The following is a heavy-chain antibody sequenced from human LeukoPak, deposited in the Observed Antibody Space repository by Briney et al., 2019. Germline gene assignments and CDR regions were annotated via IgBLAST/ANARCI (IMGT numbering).Heavy chain of an antibody. CDR2: INHSGST. J-gene: IGHJ4*02. CDR1: GGSFSGYY. D-gene: IGHD3-16*01. Sequence: SETLSLTCGVYGGSFSGYYWSWIRQPPGKGLEWIGEINHSGSTNYNPSLKSRVTISVDTSKNQFSLKLSSVTAADTAVYYCARESSPGGAYYFDYWGQGTLVTVSS. V-gene: IGHV4-34*01. CDR3: ARESSPGGAYYFDY.